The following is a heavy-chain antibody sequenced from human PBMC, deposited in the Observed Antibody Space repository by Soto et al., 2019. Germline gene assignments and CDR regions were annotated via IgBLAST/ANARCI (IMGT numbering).Heavy chain of an antibody. D-gene: IGHD4-17*01. CDR1: GYPFTHYG. V-gene: IGHV1-18*01. Sequence: APVRVSCKSSGYPFTHYGITWGRQAPGQGPEWMGWISPFNGNTNYGQTLQGRVTLTTDTSTSTVYMELRSLTSDDTAVYYCARGIKYGDYSRWFDPWGPGTLVTVSS. J-gene: IGHJ5*02. CDR2: ISPFNGNT. CDR3: ARGIKYGDYSRWFDP.